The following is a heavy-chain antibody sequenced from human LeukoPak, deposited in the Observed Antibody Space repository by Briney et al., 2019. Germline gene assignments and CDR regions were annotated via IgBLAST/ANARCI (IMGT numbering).Heavy chain of an antibody. J-gene: IGHJ4*02. CDR1: GFTFSSYA. CDR3: ARDAWFGDMEGFDY. Sequence: GRSLRLSCAASGFTFSSYAMHWVRQAPGKGLEWVAVISYDGSNKYYADSVKGRFTISRDNSKNTLYLQMNSLRAEDTAVYYCARDAWFGDMEGFDYWGQGTLVTVSS. CDR2: ISYDGSNK. V-gene: IGHV3-30-3*01. D-gene: IGHD3-10*01.